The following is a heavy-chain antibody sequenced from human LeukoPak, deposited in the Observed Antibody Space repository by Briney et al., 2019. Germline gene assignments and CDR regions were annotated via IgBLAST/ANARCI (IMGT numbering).Heavy chain of an antibody. D-gene: IGHD2-21*02. CDR3: AKQAVVVTVGDY. V-gene: IGHV3-23*01. CDR1: GFTVSSNY. Sequence: GGSLRLSCAASGFTVSSNYMSWVRQAPGKGLEWVSGISGSGISTYYADSVKGRFTISRDNSKNTLYLQMNSLRVEDTAVYYCAKQAVVVTVGDYWGQGTLVTVSS. CDR2: ISGSGIST. J-gene: IGHJ4*02.